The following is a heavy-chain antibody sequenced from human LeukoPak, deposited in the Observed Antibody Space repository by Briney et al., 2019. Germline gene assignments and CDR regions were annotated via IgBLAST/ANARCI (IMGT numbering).Heavy chain of an antibody. CDR2: ISYSGST. CDR1: GGSISSYY. D-gene: IGHD6-13*01. Sequence: SETLYLTCTVSGGSISSYYWGWIRQPTGKGLEWIGYISYSGSTNYNPSLKSRVIISVDTSKNQFSLKLSSVTAADTAVYYCARVIAAAEPTFDYWGQGTLVTVSS. J-gene: IGHJ4*02. CDR3: ARVIAAAEPTFDY. V-gene: IGHV4-59*01.